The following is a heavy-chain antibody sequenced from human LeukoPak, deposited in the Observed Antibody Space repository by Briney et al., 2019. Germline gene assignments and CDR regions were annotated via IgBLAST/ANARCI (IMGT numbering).Heavy chain of an antibody. CDR3: VNMPAAGTVYFDY. V-gene: IGHV4-4*02. CDR2: IYPSGDT. CDR1: GGSISSVNW. D-gene: IGHD6-13*01. Sequence: PSETLSLTCAVSGGSISSVNWWGWVRQPPGKGLEWIGDIYPSGDTTYNPPLKSRVTMSLDKSKNQFSLKVNSVTAADTAVYYCVNMPAAGTVYFDYWGQGTLVTVSS. J-gene: IGHJ4*02.